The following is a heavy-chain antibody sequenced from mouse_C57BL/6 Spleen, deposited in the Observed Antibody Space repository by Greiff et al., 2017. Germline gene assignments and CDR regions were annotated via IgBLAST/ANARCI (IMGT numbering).Heavy chain of an antibody. CDR1: GFTFSSYA. V-gene: IGHV5-4*01. D-gene: IGHD1-1*01. CDR3: ARDDYGSSWYYFDY. Sequence: EVQGVESGGGLVKPGGSLKLSCAASGFTFSSYAMSWVRQTPEKRLEWVATISDGGSYTYYPDNVKGRFTISRDNAKNNLYLHMSHLKSEDTAMYYCARDDYGSSWYYFDYWGQGTTLTVSS. CDR2: ISDGGSYT. J-gene: IGHJ2*01.